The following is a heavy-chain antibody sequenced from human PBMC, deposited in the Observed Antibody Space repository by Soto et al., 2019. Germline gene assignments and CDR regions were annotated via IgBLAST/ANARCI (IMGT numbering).Heavy chain of an antibody. CDR1: GYTFTSYG. CDR3: ARDRMDIVVVPAAINDYYYYGMDV. V-gene: IGHV1-18*01. J-gene: IGHJ6*02. D-gene: IGHD2-2*03. CDR2: ISAYNGNT. Sequence: ASVKVSCKASGYTFTSYGISWVRQAPGQGLEWMGWISAYNGNTNYAQKLQGRVTMTTDTSTSTAYMELRSLRSDDTAVYYCARDRMDIVVVPAAINDYYYYGMDVWGQ.